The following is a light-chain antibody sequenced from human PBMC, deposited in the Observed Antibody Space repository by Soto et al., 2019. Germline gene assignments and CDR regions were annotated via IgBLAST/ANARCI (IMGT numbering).Light chain of an antibody. CDR3: AVWASSLGAVI. J-gene: IGLJ2*01. CDR2: AEN. CDR1: TSNIGNNY. Sequence: QSVLTQPPSVSAAPGQRVTISFSGSTSNIGNNYVSWYQQLPGTAPTLLFDAENERPPRIPDPFAGSKSGTSATLAISGLQTGDEADYYCAVWASSLGAVIFGGGTKLTVL. V-gene: IGLV1-51*01.